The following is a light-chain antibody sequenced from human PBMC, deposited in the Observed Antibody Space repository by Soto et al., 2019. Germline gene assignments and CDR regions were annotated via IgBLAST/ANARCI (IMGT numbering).Light chain of an antibody. J-gene: IGLJ1*01. CDR1: SSNIGGNS. V-gene: IGLV1-51*01. CDR2: DDN. Sequence: QSVLTQPASVSGSPGQKVTISCSGSSSNIGGNSVSWYQQLPGTAPNLLIYDDNKRPSGIPDRFSGSKSGTSATLGITGFQTGDEADYYCGSWDSSLSAYVFGTGTKVTV. CDR3: GSWDSSLSAYV.